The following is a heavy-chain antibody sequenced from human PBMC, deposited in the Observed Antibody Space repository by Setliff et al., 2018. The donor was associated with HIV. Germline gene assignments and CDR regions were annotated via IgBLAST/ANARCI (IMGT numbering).Heavy chain of an antibody. V-gene: IGHV4-4*07. CDR1: GGSISSYY. CDR2: IYTSGST. CDR3: ASGGPLGWVRGVSNWFDP. D-gene: IGHD3-10*01. Sequence: SETLSLTCTVSGGSISSYYWGWIRQPAGKGLEWIGRIYTSGSTNYNPSLKSRVTMAVDTSKNQFSLKLSSVTAADTAVYYCASGGPLGWVRGVSNWFDPWGQGTLVTVSS. J-gene: IGHJ5*02.